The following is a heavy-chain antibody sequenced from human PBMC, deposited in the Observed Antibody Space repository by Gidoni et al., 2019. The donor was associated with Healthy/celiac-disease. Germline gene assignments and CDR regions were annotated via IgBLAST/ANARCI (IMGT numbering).Heavy chain of an antibody. V-gene: IGHV4-39*01. CDR3: ASLEMATITFDY. D-gene: IGHD5-12*01. CDR1: GGPTSISSYY. J-gene: IGHJ4*02. Sequence: QLQLQESGPGLAKPSETLSLTCPVSGGPTSISSYYWVWICQPPGKGLKWIGSIYYSGSTYYNPSLKRRVTISVDTSKNQFSLKLSSVTAADTAVYYCASLEMATITFDYRGQGTLVTVSS. CDR2: IYYSGST.